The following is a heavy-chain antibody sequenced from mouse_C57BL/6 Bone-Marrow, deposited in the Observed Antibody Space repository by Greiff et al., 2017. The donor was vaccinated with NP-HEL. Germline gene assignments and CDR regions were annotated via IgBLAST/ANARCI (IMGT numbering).Heavy chain of an antibody. Sequence: VQLQQSGAELVKPGASVKLSCKASGYTFTEYTIHWVKQRSGQGLEWIGWFYPGSGSIKYNEKFKDKATLPADKSSSTFYMELSRLTSEDSAVYFCARHGRPFTTVGGGPWFAYWGQGTLVTVSA. J-gene: IGHJ3*01. CDR2: FYPGSGSI. V-gene: IGHV1-62-2*01. CDR3: ARHGRPFTTVGGGPWFAY. D-gene: IGHD1-1*01. CDR1: GYTFTEYT.